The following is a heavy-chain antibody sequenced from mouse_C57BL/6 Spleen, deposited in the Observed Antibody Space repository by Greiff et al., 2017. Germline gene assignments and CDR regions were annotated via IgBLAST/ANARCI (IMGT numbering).Heavy chain of an antibody. D-gene: IGHD1-2*01. CDR3: TRNYGPFDY. CDR1: GFTFSDAW. CDR2: ISNKANNHAT. V-gene: IGHV6-6*01. J-gene: IGHJ2*01. Sequence: EVQLVESGAGLVQPGGSMKLSCAASGFTFSDAWMDWVRQSPEKGLEWVAEISNKANNHATSYAESVKGRVTISRDKSKSSVYLQMNSLRAEDTGIYYCTRNYGPFDYWGQGTILTVSS.